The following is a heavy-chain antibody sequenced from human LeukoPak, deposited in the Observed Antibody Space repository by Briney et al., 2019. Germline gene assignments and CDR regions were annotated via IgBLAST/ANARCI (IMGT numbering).Heavy chain of an antibody. Sequence: PSETLSLTCAVYGGSFSGYYWSWIRQPPGKGLEWIGEINHSGSTNYNPSLKSRVTISVDTSKNQFSLKLSAVTAADAAVYYCERSVPAAIHDYYYGMDVWGQGTTATVSS. V-gene: IGHV4-34*01. J-gene: IGHJ6*02. CDR2: INHSGST. CDR3: ERSVPAAIHDYYYGMDV. D-gene: IGHD2-2*01. CDR1: GGSFSGYY.